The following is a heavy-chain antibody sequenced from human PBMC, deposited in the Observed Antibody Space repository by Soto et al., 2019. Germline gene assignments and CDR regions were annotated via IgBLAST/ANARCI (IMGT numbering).Heavy chain of an antibody. CDR3: ARGRISGPHYCSCGSCSSLDP. CDR2: INHSGST. CDR1: GGSFSGYY. D-gene: IGHD2-15*01. Sequence: SETLSLTCAVYGGSFSGYYWSWIRQPPGKGLEWIGEINHSGSTNYNPSLKSRVTISVATSKNQFSLKLSSVTAADTAVYYCARGRISGPHYCSCGSCSSLDPWGQGTLVTVSS. J-gene: IGHJ5*02. V-gene: IGHV4-34*01.